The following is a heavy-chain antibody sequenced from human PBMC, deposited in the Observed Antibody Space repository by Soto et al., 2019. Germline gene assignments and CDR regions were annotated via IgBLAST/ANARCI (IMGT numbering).Heavy chain of an antibody. CDR1: GFSLSTSGVG. Sequence: QITLKESGPTLVKPTQTLTLTCTFSGFSLSTSGVGVGWIRQPPGKALEWLALIYWDDDKRYSPSLKSRLTITKDTSKHQVVLTMTNMDPVDTATYYCAHRLAPPSPDYGDYFDYWGQGTLVTVSS. D-gene: IGHD4-17*01. CDR2: IYWDDDK. CDR3: AHRLAPPSPDYGDYFDY. V-gene: IGHV2-5*02. J-gene: IGHJ4*02.